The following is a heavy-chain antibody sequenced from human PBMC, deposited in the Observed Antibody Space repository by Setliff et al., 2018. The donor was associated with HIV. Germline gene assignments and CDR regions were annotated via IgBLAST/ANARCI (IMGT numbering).Heavy chain of an antibody. CDR1: GYTFTSYD. CDR3: ATKTGTYSPFDS. CDR2: MNPNSGNT. D-gene: IGHD1-26*01. V-gene: IGHV1-8*03. J-gene: IGHJ4*02. Sequence: GASVKVSCKASGYTFTSYDINWVRQATGQGLEWMGWMNPNSGNTGYAQKFQGRVTITTDESTSTAYMELSSLRSDDTAVYYCATKTGTYSPFDSWGQGTLVTVSS.